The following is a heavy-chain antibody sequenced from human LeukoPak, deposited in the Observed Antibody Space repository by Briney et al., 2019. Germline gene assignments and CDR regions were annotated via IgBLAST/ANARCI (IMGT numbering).Heavy chain of an antibody. D-gene: IGHD1-7*01. J-gene: IGHJ3*01. CDR2: IYPRDSVT. V-gene: IGHV5-51*01. CDR1: GYSFTDYR. CDR3: ARHIVTGTSSFYAFDL. Sequence: GEPLKISCKGSGYSFTDYRIGWVRQMAGKGLEWMGIIYPRDSVTRYSPSFQGQVTISADRSISTAYLQWSSLKASDTAIYYCARHIVTGTSSFYAFDLWGQGTMVTVSS.